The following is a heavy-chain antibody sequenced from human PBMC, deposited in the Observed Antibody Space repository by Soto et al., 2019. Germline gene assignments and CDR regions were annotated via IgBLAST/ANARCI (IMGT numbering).Heavy chain of an antibody. J-gene: IGHJ6*03. D-gene: IGHD6-19*01. V-gene: IGHV3-30*18. CDR1: GFTFSSYG. CDR2: ISYDGSNK. Sequence: PGGSLRLSCAASGFTFSSYGMHWVRQAPGKGLEWVAVISYDGSNKYYADSVKGRFTISRDNSKNTLYLQMNSLRAEDTAVYYCAKIAVADYYYMDVWGKGTTVTVSS. CDR3: AKIAVADYYYMDV.